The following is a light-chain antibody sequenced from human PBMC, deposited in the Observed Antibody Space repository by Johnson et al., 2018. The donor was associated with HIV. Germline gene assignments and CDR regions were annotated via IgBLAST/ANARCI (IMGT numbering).Light chain of an antibody. CDR3: GTWDSSLSKV. CDR2: ENN. J-gene: IGLJ1*01. Sequence: QSVLTQPPSVSAAPGQKVTISCSGSSSNIGNNYVSWYQQLPGTAPKLLIYENNKRPSGIPDRFSGSKSDTSATLGITGLQTGDEADYYCGTWDSSLSKVFGTGTTVTVL. V-gene: IGLV1-51*02. CDR1: SSNIGNNY.